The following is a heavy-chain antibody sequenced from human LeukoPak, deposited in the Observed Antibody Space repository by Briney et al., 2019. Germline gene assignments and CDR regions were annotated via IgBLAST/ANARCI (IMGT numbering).Heavy chain of an antibody. CDR2: IYHSGST. Sequence: PSETLSLTCTVSGYSISSGYYRGWIRQPPGRGLEWIGSIYHSGSTYYNPSLKSRVTISVDTSKNQFSLKLSSVTAADTAVYYCARERLYNYDSSSYSWDHGAFDIWGQGTM. D-gene: IGHD3-22*01. J-gene: IGHJ3*02. V-gene: IGHV4-38-2*02. CDR1: GYSISSGYY. CDR3: ARERLYNYDSSSYSWDHGAFDI.